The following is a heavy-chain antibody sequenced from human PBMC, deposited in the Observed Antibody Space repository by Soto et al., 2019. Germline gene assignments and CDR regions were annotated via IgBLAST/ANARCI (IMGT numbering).Heavy chain of an antibody. CDR3: ASLAPYSSSSENWFDP. CDR2: IYYSGST. Sequence: QLQLQESGPGLVKPSETLSLTCTVYGGSISSSSYYWGWIRQPPGTGLEWIGRIYYSGSTYYNPSLKSRVTISVDTSKNQFSRKLSSVTAADTAVYYCASLAPYSSSSENWFDPWGQGTLVTVSS. J-gene: IGHJ5*02. D-gene: IGHD6-13*01. V-gene: IGHV4-39*01. CDR1: GGSISSSSYY.